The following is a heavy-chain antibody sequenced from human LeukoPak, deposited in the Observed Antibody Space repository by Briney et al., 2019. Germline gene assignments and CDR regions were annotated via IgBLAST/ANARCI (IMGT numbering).Heavy chain of an antibody. CDR1: GFTFSITY. CDR2: IYGGGDA. V-gene: IGHV3-66*01. J-gene: IGHJ4*02. D-gene: IGHD6-13*01. CDR3: AKDIAAAAPILDY. Sequence: GGSLRLSCAASGFTFSITYMAWVRQAPGKGLEWVSVIYGGGDAYYADSVKGRLTIARDNSKKTLYLQMNSLRAEDTAVYYCAKDIAAAAPILDYWGQGTLVTVSS.